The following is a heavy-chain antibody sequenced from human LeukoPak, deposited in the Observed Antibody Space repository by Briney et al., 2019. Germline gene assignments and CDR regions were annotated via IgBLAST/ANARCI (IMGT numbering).Heavy chain of an antibody. CDR1: GFTVSSNS. V-gene: IGHV3-53*01. Sequence: GGSLGLSCTVSGFTVSSNSMSWVRQAPGKGLEWVSFIYSDNTHYSDSVKGRFTISRDNAKNSLYLQMNSLRAEDTSVYYCARLLVYGSGGEAFDYWGQGTLVTVSS. CDR3: ARLLVYGSGGEAFDY. CDR2: IYSDNT. J-gene: IGHJ4*02. D-gene: IGHD3-10*01.